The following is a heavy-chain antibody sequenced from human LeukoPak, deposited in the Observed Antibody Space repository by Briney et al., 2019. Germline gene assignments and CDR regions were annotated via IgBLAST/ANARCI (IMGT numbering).Heavy chain of an antibody. D-gene: IGHD2-15*01. J-gene: IGHJ3*02. V-gene: IGHV4-59*08. Sequence: SETLSLTCTVSGGSISSYYWSWIRQPPGKGLEWIGYIYYSGSTNYNPSLKSRVTISVDTSKNQFSLKLSSVTAADTAVYYCASPYCSGGSCYDAFDIWGQGTTVTVSS. CDR2: IYYSGST. CDR3: ASPYCSGGSCYDAFDI. CDR1: GGSISSYY.